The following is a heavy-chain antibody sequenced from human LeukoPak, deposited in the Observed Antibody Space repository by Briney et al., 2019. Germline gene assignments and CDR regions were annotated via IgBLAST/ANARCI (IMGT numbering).Heavy chain of an antibody. Sequence: GESLKISCQGSGFTFTSYWIGWVRQMPGKGLDWIGIIYPGDGDTRYSPSFQGQVTISADKSINTAYLQWSSLKASDTAVYYCARRGEAMDPFDYWGQGTLVTVSS. J-gene: IGHJ4*02. CDR3: ARRGEAMDPFDY. CDR1: GFTFTSYW. D-gene: IGHD5-18*01. CDR2: IYPGDGDT. V-gene: IGHV5-51*01.